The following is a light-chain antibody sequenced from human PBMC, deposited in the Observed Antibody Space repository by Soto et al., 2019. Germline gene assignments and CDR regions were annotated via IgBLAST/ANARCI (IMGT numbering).Light chain of an antibody. CDR2: EGS. CDR1: SSDVGGYNF. CDR3: SSYTTTSTLV. V-gene: IGLV2-14*01. J-gene: IGLJ1*01. Sequence: QSALTQSASVSGSPGQSITISCTGSSSDVGGYNFVSWYQQNPGKAPKLIIYEGSNRPSGVSNRFSGSKSGNTASLTISGLQAEDEADYYCSSYTTTSTLVFGSGTKVTVL.